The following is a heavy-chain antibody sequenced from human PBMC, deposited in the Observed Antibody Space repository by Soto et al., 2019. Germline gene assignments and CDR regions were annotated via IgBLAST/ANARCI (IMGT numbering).Heavy chain of an antibody. J-gene: IGHJ4*02. CDR2: ISPGSRYP. CDR1: GFTFGDSY. Sequence: VQLVESGGDSVQPGGSLRLSCAGSGFTFGDSYMSWIRQAPGKGLEWLSYISPGSRYPAYADSVKGRFTISRDNAKRSLYLQMMSLTAEDTAIYYCATVHGTSRSFDYWGQGTLVTVSS. CDR3: ATVHGTSRSFDY. D-gene: IGHD6-13*01. V-gene: IGHV3-11*06.